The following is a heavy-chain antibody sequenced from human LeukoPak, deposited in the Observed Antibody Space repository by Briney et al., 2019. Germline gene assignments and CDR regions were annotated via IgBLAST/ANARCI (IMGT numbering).Heavy chain of an antibody. CDR3: ARLVWFGELLYQYYGMDV. CDR1: GFAFSTYS. CDR2: ISSSGSAI. Sequence: GGSLRLPCAASGFAFSTYSMNWVRQAPGKGLEWVSYISSSGSAIYYADSVKGRFTISRDNAKNSLYLQMNSLRAEDTAVYYCARLVWFGELLYQYYGMDVWGQGTTVTVSS. D-gene: IGHD3-10*01. V-gene: IGHV3-48*04. J-gene: IGHJ6*02.